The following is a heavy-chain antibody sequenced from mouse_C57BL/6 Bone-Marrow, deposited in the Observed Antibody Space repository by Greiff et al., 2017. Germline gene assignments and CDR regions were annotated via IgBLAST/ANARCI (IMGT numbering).Heavy chain of an antibody. CDR1: GYTFTSYW. D-gene: IGHD1-1*01. V-gene: IGHV1-59*01. Sequence: LQQPGAELVRPGTSVKLSCKASGYTFTSYWMHWVKQRPGQGLEWIGVIDPSDSYTNYNQKFKGKATLTVDTSSSTAYMQLSSLTSEDSAVYYCARPYGSSFDYWGQGTTLTVSS. CDR2: IDPSDSYT. CDR3: ARPYGSSFDY. J-gene: IGHJ2*01.